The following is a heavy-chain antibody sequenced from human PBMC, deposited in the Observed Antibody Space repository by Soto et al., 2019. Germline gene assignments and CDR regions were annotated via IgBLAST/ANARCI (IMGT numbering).Heavy chain of an antibody. V-gene: IGHV4-39*01. J-gene: IGHJ4*02. D-gene: IGHD3-3*01. CDR2: IYYSGST. Sequence: SETQSLTCTVSGGSIRSSSYYCGWIRQPPGKGLEWIGSIYYSGSTYYNPSLKSRVTISVDTSKNQFSLKLSSVTAADTAVYYCARLPSSYDFWSGYYPYYFDYWGQGTLVTVSS. CDR1: GGSIRSSSYY. CDR3: ARLPSSYDFWSGYYPYYFDY.